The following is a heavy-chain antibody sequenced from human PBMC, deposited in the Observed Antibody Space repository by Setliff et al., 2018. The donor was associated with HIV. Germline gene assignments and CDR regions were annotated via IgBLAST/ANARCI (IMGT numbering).Heavy chain of an antibody. Sequence: PSETLSLTCAVYGASLSGYYWSWIRQPPGKGLEWIGSMYHSGSTYYNPSLKSRVTISIDTSKKQFSLKLNSVTAADTAVYYCASTARYYDLLTGYSNQGYFDHWGLGTLVTVSS. CDR3: ASTARYYDLLTGYSNQGYFDH. V-gene: IGHV4-34*01. CDR2: MYHSGST. J-gene: IGHJ4*01. D-gene: IGHD3-9*01. CDR1: GASLSGYY.